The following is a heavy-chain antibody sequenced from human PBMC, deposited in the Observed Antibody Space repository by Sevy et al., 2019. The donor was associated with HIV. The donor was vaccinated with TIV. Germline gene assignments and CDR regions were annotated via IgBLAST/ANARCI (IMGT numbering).Heavy chain of an antibody. Sequence: GGSLRLSCAASGFSFSSYWMHWVRQAPGKGLEWVSRSNSDEISRSYADSVMGRFTISRDNSKNTVYLQMNSLRPEDTAFYYCAKGLGMIQGALLSDDTWGQGTMVTVSS. CDR2: SNSDEISR. V-gene: IGHV3-74*01. CDR3: AKGLGMIQGALLSDDT. D-gene: IGHD3-10*01. J-gene: IGHJ3*02. CDR1: GFSFSSYW.